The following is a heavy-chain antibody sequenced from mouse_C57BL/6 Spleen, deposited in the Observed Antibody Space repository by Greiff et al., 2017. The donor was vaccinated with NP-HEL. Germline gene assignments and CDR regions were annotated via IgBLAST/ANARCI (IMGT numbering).Heavy chain of an antibody. V-gene: IGHV1-82*01. Sequence: VQLVESGPELVKPGASVKISCKASGYAFSSSWMNWVKQRPGKGLEWIGRIYPGDGDTNYNGKFKGQATLTADKSSSTAYMQLSSLTSTDSAVYFCARDDGYYYAMDYWGQGTSVTVSS. CDR2: IYPGDGDT. CDR1: GYAFSSSW. D-gene: IGHD2-3*01. CDR3: ARDDGYYYAMDY. J-gene: IGHJ4*01.